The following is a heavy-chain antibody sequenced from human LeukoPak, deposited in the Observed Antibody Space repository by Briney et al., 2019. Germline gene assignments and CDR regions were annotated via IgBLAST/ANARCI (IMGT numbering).Heavy chain of an antibody. J-gene: IGHJ4*02. Sequence: GGSLRLSCAASGFTFSSYSMNWVRQAPGKGLEWVAYIRSSGSPIYYADSVKGRFTISRDNAKNSLYLQMNSLRDEDTAVYYCVREPDALVFWGQGTPVTVSS. CDR3: VREPDALVF. CDR2: IRSSGSPI. V-gene: IGHV3-48*02. D-gene: IGHD5/OR15-5a*01. CDR1: GFTFSSYS.